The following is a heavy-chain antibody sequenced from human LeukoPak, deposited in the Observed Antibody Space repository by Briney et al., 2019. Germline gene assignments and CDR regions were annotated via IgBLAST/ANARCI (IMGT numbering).Heavy chain of an antibody. D-gene: IGHD6-13*01. V-gene: IGHV3-21*01. CDR2: ISSSSSYI. CDR3: ALLAGYSSSWTQH. J-gene: IGHJ1*01. CDR1: GFTFSSYS. Sequence: GGSLRLSCAASGFTFSSYSMNWVRQAPGRGLEWVSSISSSSSYIYYADSVKGRFTISRDNAKNSLYLQMNSLRAEDTAVYYCALLAGYSSSWTQHWGQGTLVTVSS.